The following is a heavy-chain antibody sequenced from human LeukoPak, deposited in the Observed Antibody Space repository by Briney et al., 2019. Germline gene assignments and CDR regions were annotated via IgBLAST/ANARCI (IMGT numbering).Heavy chain of an antibody. Sequence: GGSLRLSCAASGNYWMHWVRQVPGKGLVWVSHINSDGSWTSYADSVKGRFTISKDNAKNTVYLQMNSLRAEDTAVYYCVSFYGTYWGRGTLVTVAS. D-gene: IGHD2/OR15-2a*01. CDR1: GNYW. CDR2: INSDGSWT. J-gene: IGHJ4*02. CDR3: VSFYGTY. V-gene: IGHV3-74*01.